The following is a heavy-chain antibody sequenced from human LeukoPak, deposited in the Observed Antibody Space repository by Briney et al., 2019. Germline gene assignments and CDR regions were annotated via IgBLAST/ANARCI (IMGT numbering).Heavy chain of an antibody. CDR3: TTGPSYGYEW. D-gene: IGHD3-16*01. Sequence: GGSLRLSCAASGMTFSNHWMHWVRQAPGKGLVWVSLIKTDGRTTIYADSAKGRFTISRDNGKSTLYLQMNSLRAGDTAIYHCTTGPSYGYEWWGQGTVVTVSS. V-gene: IGHV3-74*01. CDR2: IKTDGRTT. J-gene: IGHJ4*02. CDR1: GMTFSNHW.